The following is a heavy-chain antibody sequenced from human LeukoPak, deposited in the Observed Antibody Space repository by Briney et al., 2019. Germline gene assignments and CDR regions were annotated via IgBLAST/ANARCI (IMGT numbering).Heavy chain of an antibody. CDR2: IYNSANT. CDR3: ARRFSSRSDGNGYYYGHDAFDV. CDR1: GDSLSSSY. J-gene: IGHJ3*01. V-gene: IGHV4-59*08. Sequence: SETLSLTCSVSGDSLSSSYWSWIRQPPGKGLEWIGNIYNSANTNYNPSLQSRVTMSVDTSKSQFSLQLPSVSAADTGVYYGARRFSSRSDGNGYYYGHDAFDVWGQGTLVTVSS. D-gene: IGHD3-22*01.